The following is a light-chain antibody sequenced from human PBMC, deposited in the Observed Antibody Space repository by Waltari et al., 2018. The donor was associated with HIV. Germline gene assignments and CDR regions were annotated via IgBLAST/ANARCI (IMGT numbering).Light chain of an antibody. V-gene: IGLV3-1*01. CDR1: YLGDKY. CDR2: QDD. CDR3: QAWDSSTVL. Sequence: SHELTQPPSVSVSPGQTASITCSGDYLGDKYASWYQQKQGQSPVLVIYQDDKRPSGIPERFSGSNSGNTATLTITGTQAMDEADYYCQAWDSSTVLFGGGTKLTVL. J-gene: IGLJ2*01.